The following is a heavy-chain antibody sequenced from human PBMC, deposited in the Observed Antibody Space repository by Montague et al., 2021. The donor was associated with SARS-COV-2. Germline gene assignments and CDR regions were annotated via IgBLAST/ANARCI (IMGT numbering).Heavy chain of an antibody. CDR3: AREGYGYNPGGPPYYYYGMDV. J-gene: IGHJ6*02. CDR1: GSTFSSYW. V-gene: IGHV3-7*01. Sequence: SLRLSCAASGSTFSSYWMSWVRQAPGKGLEWVANIKQDGSEKYYVDSVKGRFTISRDNAKNSLYLQMNSLRAEDTAVCYCAREGYGYNPGGPPYYYYGMDVWGQGTTVTVSS. CDR2: IKQDGSEK. D-gene: IGHD5-24*01.